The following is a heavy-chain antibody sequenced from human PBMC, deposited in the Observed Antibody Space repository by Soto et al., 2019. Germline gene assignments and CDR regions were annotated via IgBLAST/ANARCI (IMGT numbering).Heavy chain of an antibody. Sequence: SETLSLTCTVSGGSVSTGGYYWSWIRHLPGKGLEWIGYIYSSGSTYYNPSLKGRLTISLDTSKNQFSLMLTSVTAADTAVYYCANSVLMATIPDSWGQGTLVTVSS. CDR2: IYSSGST. CDR1: GGSVSTGGYY. J-gene: IGHJ5*01. V-gene: IGHV4-31*03. D-gene: IGHD5-12*01. CDR3: ANSVLMATIPDS.